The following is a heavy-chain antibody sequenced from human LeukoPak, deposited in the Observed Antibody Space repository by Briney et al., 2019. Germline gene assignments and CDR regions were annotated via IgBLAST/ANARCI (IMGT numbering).Heavy chain of an antibody. D-gene: IGHD3-10*01. J-gene: IGHJ6*03. CDR3: AREPTPFGSGSHPPTGGGYYYMDV. Sequence: GGSLRLSCAASGFTFSSYEMNWVRQAPGKGLEWISYISTSGSTIYYADSVKGRFTISRDNAKNSVYLQMNSLRTDDTAVYYCAREPTPFGSGSHPPTGGGYYYMDVWGKGTTVTISS. CDR2: ISTSGSTI. V-gene: IGHV3-48*03. CDR1: GFTFSSYE.